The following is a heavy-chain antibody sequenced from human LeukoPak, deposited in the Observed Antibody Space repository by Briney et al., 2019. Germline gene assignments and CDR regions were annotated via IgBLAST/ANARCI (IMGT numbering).Heavy chain of an antibody. CDR2: IYSDDRE. V-gene: IGHV2-5*02. CDR3: AHRRPPAPAGKDWFDP. Sequence: VSGPTLVKPTQTLTLTCTFSGFSLTTSGVGVGRFRQPPGKALEWLAIIYSDDREFYSPSLNSRLTITKDTSNNQVVLTMTNMDPVDTATYYCAHRRPPAPAGKDWFDPWGQGTLVSVSS. CDR1: GFSLTTSGVG. J-gene: IGHJ5*02. D-gene: IGHD6-13*01.